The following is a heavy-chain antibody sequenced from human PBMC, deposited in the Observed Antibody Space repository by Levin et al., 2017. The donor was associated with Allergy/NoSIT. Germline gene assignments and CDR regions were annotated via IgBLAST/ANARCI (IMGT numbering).Heavy chain of an antibody. CDR2: MNPNSGQT. CDR1: GYSFTRHD. Sequence: GASVKVSCRASGYSFTRHDLNWVRQAPGQGPEWMGWMNPNSGQTGSAQRFKGRVSITRDTSTSTAYMELHRLTSDDTAVYYCARGRVYSGEGMDVWGQGTTVIVSS. CDR3: ARGRVYSGEGMDV. D-gene: IGHD2-21*01. J-gene: IGHJ6*02. V-gene: IGHV1-8*01.